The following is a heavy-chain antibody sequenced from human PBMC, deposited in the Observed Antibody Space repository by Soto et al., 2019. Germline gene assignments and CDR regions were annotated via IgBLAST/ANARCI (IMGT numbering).Heavy chain of an antibody. CDR3: ARGGRIAARYYYYYMDV. D-gene: IGHD6-6*01. Sequence: EVQLVESGGGLVQPGGSLRLSCAASGFTVSSNYMSWVRQAPGKGLEWVSVIYSGGSTYYADSVKGRFTISRDNSKNTLYLQMNSLRAEDTAVYYCARGGRIAARYYYYYMDVWGKGTTVTVSS. J-gene: IGHJ6*03. CDR1: GFTVSSNY. CDR2: IYSGGST. V-gene: IGHV3-66*01.